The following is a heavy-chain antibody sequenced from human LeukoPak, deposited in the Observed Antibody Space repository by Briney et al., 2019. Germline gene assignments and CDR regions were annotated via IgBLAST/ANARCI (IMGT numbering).Heavy chain of an antibody. CDR2: IYYSGST. D-gene: IGHD3-3*01. CDR1: GGSISSGGYY. Sequence: KSSETLSLTCTVSGGSISSGGYYWSWIRQHPGKGLEWIGYIYYSGSTYYNPSLKSRVTISVDTSKNQFSLKLSSVTAAHTAVYYCARVDYDFYFMDVWGKGTTVTVSS. V-gene: IGHV4-31*03. J-gene: IGHJ6*03. CDR3: ARVDYDFYFMDV.